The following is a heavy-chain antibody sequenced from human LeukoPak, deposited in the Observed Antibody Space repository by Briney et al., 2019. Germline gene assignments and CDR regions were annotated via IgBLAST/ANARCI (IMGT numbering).Heavy chain of an antibody. J-gene: IGHJ4*02. V-gene: IGHV4-38-2*02. D-gene: IGHD3-10*01. CDR1: GYSISSGYY. Sequence: SETLSLTCTVSGYSISSGYYWGWIRQPPGKGLEWIGSIYHSGGTYYNPSLKSRATISVDTSKNQFSLKLSSVTAADTAVYYCARQGILWFGELSSLYYFDYWGQGTLVTVSS. CDR3: ARQGILWFGELSSLYYFDY. CDR2: IYHSGGT.